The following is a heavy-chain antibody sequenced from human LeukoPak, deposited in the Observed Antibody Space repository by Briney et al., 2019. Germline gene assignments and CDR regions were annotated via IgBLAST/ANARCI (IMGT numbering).Heavy chain of an antibody. J-gene: IGHJ4*02. Sequence: ASVKVSCKASGYTFTGYYMHWVRQAPGQGLEWMGWINPNSGGTNYAQKFQGRVTMTRDTSISTAYMELSRLRSDDTAVYYCARGRGSGWYSYYFDYWGQGTLVTVSS. CDR1: GYTFTGYY. D-gene: IGHD6-19*01. V-gene: IGHV1-2*02. CDR2: INPNSGGT. CDR3: ARGRGSGWYSYYFDY.